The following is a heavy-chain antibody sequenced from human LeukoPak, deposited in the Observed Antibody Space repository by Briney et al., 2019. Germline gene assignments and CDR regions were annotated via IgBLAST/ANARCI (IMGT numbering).Heavy chain of an antibody. CDR3: ARDRWDGTDAFDI. CDR2: ISDSGGRT. Sequence: GGSLRLSCAASGFTFRSYAINWVRQAPGKGLEWVSAISDSGGRTYYADSVKGRFTISRDNSKNTLYLQMNSLRAEDTAVYYCARDRWDGTDAFDIWGQGTMVTVSS. V-gene: IGHV3-23*01. J-gene: IGHJ3*02. D-gene: IGHD6-13*01. CDR1: GFTFRSYA.